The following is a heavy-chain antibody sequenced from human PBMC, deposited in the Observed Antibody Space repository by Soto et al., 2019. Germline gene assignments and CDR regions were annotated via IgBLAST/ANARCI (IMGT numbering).Heavy chain of an antibody. CDR2: INPNSGGT. CDR3: ARDDVLCDGGRCYGVPLDV. J-gene: IGHJ6*04. CDR1: GYTFTGYY. Sequence: ASVKVSCKASGYTFTGYYMHWVRQAPGQGLEWMGWINPNSGGTNYAQKFQGWVTMTRDTSISTAYMELSRLRAEDTAVYYCARDDVLCDGGRCYGVPLDVWGNGTTVTVSS. D-gene: IGHD2-15*01. V-gene: IGHV1-2*04.